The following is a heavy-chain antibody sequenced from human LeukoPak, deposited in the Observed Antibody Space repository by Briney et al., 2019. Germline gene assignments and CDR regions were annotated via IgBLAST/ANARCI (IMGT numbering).Heavy chain of an antibody. CDR2: IKSKTDGETT. Sequence: GGSLRLSCVDSGFTFTNAWMSWVRRAPGKGLEWIGRIKSKTDGETTNYAEPVRGRFTISRDDSKSAVYLQMNSLKIEDTAVYYCTTDLGTYYHGSQRLIPIDYWGQGTLVTVSS. J-gene: IGHJ4*02. V-gene: IGHV3-15*01. CDR1: GFTFTNAW. CDR3: TTDLGTYYHGSQRLIPIDY. D-gene: IGHD3-10*01.